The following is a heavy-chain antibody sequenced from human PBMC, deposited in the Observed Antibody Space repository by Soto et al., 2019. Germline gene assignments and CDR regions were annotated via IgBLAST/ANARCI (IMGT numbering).Heavy chain of an antibody. Sequence: QVQLHESGPGLVKPSGTLSLTCTVSGGSISSNNWWSWVRKPPGKGLEWIGEIYHSGNTNYNPSLKTRVTLSVGKSKHQFSLSLTSVTASDTAVYYSAREQGSHPGDWGQGTLVTVSS. CDR2: IYHSGNT. CDR1: GGSISSNNW. CDR3: AREQGSHPGD. V-gene: IGHV4-4*02. D-gene: IGHD6-13*01. J-gene: IGHJ4*02.